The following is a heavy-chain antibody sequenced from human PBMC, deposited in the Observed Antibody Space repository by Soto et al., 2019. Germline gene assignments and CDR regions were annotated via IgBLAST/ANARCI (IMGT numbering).Heavy chain of an antibody. CDR2: ISGSGGST. J-gene: IGHJ4*02. Sequence: PGGSLRLSCAASGFTFSSYAMSWVRRAPGKGLEWVSAISGSGGSTYYADSVKGRFTISRDNSKNTLYLQMNSLRAEDTAVYYCAKMISSSSCLDYWGQGTLVTVSS. V-gene: IGHV3-23*01. CDR1: GFTFSSYA. CDR3: AKMISSSSCLDY. D-gene: IGHD6-13*01.